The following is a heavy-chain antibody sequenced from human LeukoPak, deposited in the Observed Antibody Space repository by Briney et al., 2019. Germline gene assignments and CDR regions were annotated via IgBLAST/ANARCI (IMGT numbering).Heavy chain of an antibody. V-gene: IGHV3-30*03. CDR3: ARSGRAYYYYGMGV. Sequence: GGSLRLSCAASGFTFSSYGMHWVRQAPGKGLEWVAVISYDGSNKYYADSVKGRFTISRDNSKNTLYLQMNSLRAEDTAVYYCARSGRAYYYYGMGVWGQGTTVTVSS. CDR2: ISYDGSNK. D-gene: IGHD2-15*01. CDR1: GFTFSSYG. J-gene: IGHJ6*02.